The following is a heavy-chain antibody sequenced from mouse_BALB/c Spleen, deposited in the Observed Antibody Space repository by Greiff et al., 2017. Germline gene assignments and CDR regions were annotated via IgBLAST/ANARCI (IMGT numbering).Heavy chain of an antibody. CDR3: ARRYGNSFAY. D-gene: IGHD2-10*02. CDR2: ISSGGSYT. Sequence: VQLKQSGGGLVKPGGSLKLSCAASGFTFSSYAMSWVRQTPEKRLEWVATISSGGSYTYYPDSVKGRFTISRDNAKNTLYLQMSSLRSEDTAMYYCARRYGNSFAYWGQGTLVTVSA. V-gene: IGHV5-9-3*01. CDR1: GFTFSSYA. J-gene: IGHJ3*01.